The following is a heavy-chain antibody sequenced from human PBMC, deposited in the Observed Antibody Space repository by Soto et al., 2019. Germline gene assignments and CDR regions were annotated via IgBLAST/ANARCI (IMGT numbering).Heavy chain of an antibody. V-gene: IGHV1-18*01. CDR2: INTYNGNT. D-gene: IGHD2-8*01. CDR3: AMVDVSVTPSQQYV. J-gene: IGHJ6*02. Sequence: QVQLVQSGAEVKNPGASVKVSCKASGYTFTRYGIGWARQAPGQGLEWMGWINTYNGNTNYAQNVQGRVTLTTDTSTSTAYMELRSLRSNDTAIYYCAMVDVSVTPSQQYVWGQGTTVIVSS. CDR1: GYTFTRYG.